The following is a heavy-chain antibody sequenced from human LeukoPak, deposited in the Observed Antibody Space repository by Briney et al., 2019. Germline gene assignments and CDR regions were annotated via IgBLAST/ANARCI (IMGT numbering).Heavy chain of an antibody. J-gene: IGHJ4*02. Sequence: GGSLPLSCAASGFTFSNYWMHWVRQAPGKGLEWVANIKQDGGEKYYVDSMKGRFTISRDNAKNSLYLQINSLRAEDTAVYYCARVITYYDFWSGYSSNFDYWGQGTLVTVSS. V-gene: IGHV3-7*01. CDR1: GFTFSNYW. D-gene: IGHD3-3*01. CDR2: IKQDGGEK. CDR3: ARVITYYDFWSGYSSNFDY.